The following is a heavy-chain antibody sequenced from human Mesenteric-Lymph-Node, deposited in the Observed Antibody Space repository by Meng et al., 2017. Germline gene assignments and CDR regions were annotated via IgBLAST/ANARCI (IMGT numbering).Heavy chain of an antibody. J-gene: IGHJ5*02. CDR1: GGSISSGGFY. V-gene: IGHV4-31*03. Sequence: QVPRQGAGPGLVKPSQTLSLTCTVSGGSISSGGFYWSWIRQHPGKGLEWIGYIYYSGSTYYNPSLRSRVAISIDTSKNQFSLKLTSVTAADTAVYFCARTNYGDYNWFDPWGQGTLVTVSS. CDR3: ARTNYGDYNWFDP. D-gene: IGHD4-17*01. CDR2: IYYSGST.